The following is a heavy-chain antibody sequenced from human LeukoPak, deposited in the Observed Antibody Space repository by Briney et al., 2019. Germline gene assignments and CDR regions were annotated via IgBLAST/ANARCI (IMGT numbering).Heavy chain of an antibody. Sequence: EPGRSLRLSCAASGFTFSRYGIHWVRQAPGKGLEWVAVISHDGSNNYYADSVKGRFTISRDNSKNTLYLQMISLRAEDTAVYYCARVRCSGDSCYLDYWGQGTLVTISS. CDR1: GFTFSRYG. CDR3: ARVRCSGDSCYLDY. CDR2: ISHDGSNN. V-gene: IGHV3-30*03. D-gene: IGHD2-15*01. J-gene: IGHJ4*02.